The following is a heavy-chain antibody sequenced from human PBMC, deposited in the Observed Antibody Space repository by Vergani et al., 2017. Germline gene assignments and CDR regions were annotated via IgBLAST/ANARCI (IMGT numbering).Heavy chain of an antibody. D-gene: IGHD3-22*01. CDR1: GCSISSSNW. Sequence: QVQLQESGPGLVKPPGTLSLTCAVSGCSISSSNWWSWVRQPPGKGLEWIGEIFPSGGTNYNPSLKSRVTISVDKSKNQFSLKLTSVTAADTAVYYCARVDYYDVLGYTHYCFDYWGQGTLVTVSS. CDR2: IFPSGGT. J-gene: IGHJ4*02. CDR3: ARVDYYDVLGYTHYCFDY. V-gene: IGHV4-4*03.